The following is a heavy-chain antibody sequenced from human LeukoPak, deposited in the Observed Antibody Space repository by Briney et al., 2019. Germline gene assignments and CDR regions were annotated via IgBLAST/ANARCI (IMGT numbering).Heavy chain of an antibody. CDR3: AKDRCSNGIGCYYYYMDV. CDR2: ISYDGSNT. D-gene: IGHD2-8*01. J-gene: IGHJ6*03. CDR1: GFTFTGFS. V-gene: IGHV3-30*04. Sequence: PGGSLRLSCAASGFTFTGFSIHWVRQPPGKGLEWVALISYDGSNTYYADSVKGRFSISRDSSKNILYLQMNSLRAEDTAVYYCAKDRCSNGIGCYYYYMDVWGKGTTVTISS.